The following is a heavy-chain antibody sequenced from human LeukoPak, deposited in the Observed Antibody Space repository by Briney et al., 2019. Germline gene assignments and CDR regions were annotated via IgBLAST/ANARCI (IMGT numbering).Heavy chain of an antibody. V-gene: IGHV3-74*01. Sequence: PGGSLRLSCAASGFTFSSYWMHWVRQAPGKGLVWVSQIKSGGSSTTYADSVKGRFTISRDNAKSTLYLQMNGLRAEDTAVYYCARDRGYTFDYWGQGTLVTVSS. CDR1: GFTFSSYW. CDR3: ARDRGYTFDY. CDR2: IKSGGSST. J-gene: IGHJ4*02. D-gene: IGHD3-22*01.